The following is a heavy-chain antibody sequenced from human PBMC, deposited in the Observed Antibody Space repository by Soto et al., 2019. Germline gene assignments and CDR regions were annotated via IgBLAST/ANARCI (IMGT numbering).Heavy chain of an antibody. J-gene: IGHJ4*02. D-gene: IGHD5-12*01. CDR2: IYYSGST. CDR3: ARRIVATETFAY. Sequence: SETLSLTCTVSGGSISSYYWVWIRQPPGKGLEWIGSIYYSGSTYYNPSLKSRVTISVDTSKNQFSLTVTSVTAADTAVYYCARRIVATETFAYWGQGTLVTVSS. CDR1: GGSISSYY. V-gene: IGHV4-39*01.